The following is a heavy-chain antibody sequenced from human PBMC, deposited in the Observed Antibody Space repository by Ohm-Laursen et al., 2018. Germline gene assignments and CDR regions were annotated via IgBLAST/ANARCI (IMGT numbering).Heavy chain of an antibody. J-gene: IGHJ4*02. Sequence: SLRLSCTASGFTFDDYAMHWVRQAPGKGLEWVSGISWNSGSIGYADSVKGRFTISRDNAKNSLYLQMNSLRAEDTALYYCAKAISFGYSSGWVPIDWGQGTLVTVSS. CDR2: ISWNSGSI. V-gene: IGHV3-9*01. D-gene: IGHD6-19*01. CDR1: GFTFDDYA. CDR3: AKAISFGYSSGWVPID.